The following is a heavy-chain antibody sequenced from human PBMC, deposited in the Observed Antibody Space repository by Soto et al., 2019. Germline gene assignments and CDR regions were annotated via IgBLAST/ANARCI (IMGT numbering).Heavy chain of an antibody. CDR1: GGTFNNYA. D-gene: IGHD6-13*01. Sequence: QVQLVQSGAEVKKPGSSVKVSCKASGGTFNNYAVTWVRQAPGQGLEWMGGIIPSSGTPNYAQRFQDRVTITADASTSTGYMELSILRSEDTALYYCASSYGTSWYGDYWGQGTLVTVSS. V-gene: IGHV1-69*01. CDR2: IIPSSGTP. J-gene: IGHJ4*02. CDR3: ASSYGTSWYGDY.